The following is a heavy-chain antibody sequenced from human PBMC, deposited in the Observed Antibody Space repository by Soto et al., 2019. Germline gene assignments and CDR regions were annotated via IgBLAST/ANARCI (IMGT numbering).Heavy chain of an antibody. CDR3: VKQAHGLDGVAFDY. CDR1: GFIFSEST. D-gene: IGHD2-15*01. V-gene: IGHV3-64D*06. CDR2: VSTSGGST. Sequence: GGSLRLSCSASGFIFSESTIYWVRQVPGKGLEAISAVSTSGGSTYYADSVKDGFTISRDNSKNTLFLQMGSLRPEDTAIYYCVKQAHGLDGVAFDYWGQGNQVTVS. J-gene: IGHJ4*02.